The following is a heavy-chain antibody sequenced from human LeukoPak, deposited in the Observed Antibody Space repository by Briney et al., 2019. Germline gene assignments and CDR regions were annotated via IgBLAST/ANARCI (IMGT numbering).Heavy chain of an antibody. Sequence: ASVKVSCKVSGYTLTELSMHWVRQAPGKGLEWMGGFDPEDGETIYAQKFQGRVTMTEDTSTDTAYMELSSLRSEDTAVYYCAAAGELLCNIDYWGQGTLVTVSS. CDR2: FDPEDGET. CDR1: GYTLTELS. CDR3: AAAGELLCNIDY. D-gene: IGHD3-10*01. V-gene: IGHV1-24*01. J-gene: IGHJ4*02.